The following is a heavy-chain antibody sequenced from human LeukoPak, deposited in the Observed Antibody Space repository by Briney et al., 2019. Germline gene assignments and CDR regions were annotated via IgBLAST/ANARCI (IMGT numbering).Heavy chain of an antibody. V-gene: IGHV3-23*01. D-gene: IGHD3-10*01. Sequence: GGSLRLSCAASGFTFSSYGMSWVRQAPGKGLEWVSAISGSGGSTYYADSVKGRFTISRDNSKNTLYLQMNSLRAEDTAVYYCASRLLWFGELIYWGQGTLVTVSS. CDR2: ISGSGGST. CDR3: ASRLLWFGELIY. CDR1: GFTFSSYG. J-gene: IGHJ4*02.